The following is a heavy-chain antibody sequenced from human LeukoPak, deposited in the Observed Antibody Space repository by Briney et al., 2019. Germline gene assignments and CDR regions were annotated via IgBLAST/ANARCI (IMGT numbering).Heavy chain of an antibody. Sequence: PGGSLRLSCAAPGVSFSSYAMSWVRQAPGKGLEWVSAIVGSGGNMYYADSVKGRFTISRDNFKSTLYLQMNSLRAEDTAFYYCAKGLTWDSTSCSDWGQGTLVTVSS. CDR1: GVSFSSYA. V-gene: IGHV3-23*01. J-gene: IGHJ4*02. CDR2: IVGSGGNM. D-gene: IGHD2-2*01. CDR3: AKGLTWDSTSCSD.